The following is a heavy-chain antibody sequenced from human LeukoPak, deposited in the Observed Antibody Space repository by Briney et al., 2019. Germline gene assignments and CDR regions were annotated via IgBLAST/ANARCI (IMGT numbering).Heavy chain of an antibody. CDR2: IYYSGST. D-gene: IGHD2-2*01. CDR1: GGSISSYY. V-gene: IGHV4-59*01. J-gene: IGHJ3*02. Sequence: SETLSLTCTVSGGSISSYYWSWIRQPPGKGLEWIGYIYYSGSTDYNPSLKSRVTISVDTSKNQFSLKLSSVTAADTAVYYCAREPGAFDIWGQGTMVTVSS. CDR3: AREPGAFDI.